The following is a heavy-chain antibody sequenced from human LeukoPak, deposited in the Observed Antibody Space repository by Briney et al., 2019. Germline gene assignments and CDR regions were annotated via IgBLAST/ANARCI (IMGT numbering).Heavy chain of an antibody. CDR2: IGDGGDA. CDR1: GFTFSYYA. CDR3: GRDWKLDY. D-gene: IGHD1-1*01. V-gene: IGHV3-23*01. Sequence: PGGSLRLSCEGSGFTFSYYAVSWVRQAPGKGLEWVSAIGDGGDAKYAVSVKGRFTISRDNSRNTLYLQMNSLRVEDTAIYYCGRDWKLDYWGQGTLVTVSS. J-gene: IGHJ4*02.